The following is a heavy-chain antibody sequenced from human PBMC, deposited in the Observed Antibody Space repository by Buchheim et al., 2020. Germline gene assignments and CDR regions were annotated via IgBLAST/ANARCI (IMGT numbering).Heavy chain of an antibody. CDR2: ISGYNGDT. CDR1: GYTFTRYG. J-gene: IGHJ4*02. CDR3: ARATGSGWYFDY. Sequence: QVQLVQSGAELKKPGASVKVSCKASGYTFTRYGIIWVRLAPGQGLEWIGWISGYNGDTKYAQKLQGRVTVTTDTPTSTASMELRSLRSDDTAVYWCARATGSGWYFDYWGQGTL. D-gene: IGHD6-19*01. V-gene: IGHV1-18*04.